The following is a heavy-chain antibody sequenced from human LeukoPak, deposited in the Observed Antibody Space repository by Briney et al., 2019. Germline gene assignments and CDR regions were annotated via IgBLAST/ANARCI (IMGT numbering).Heavy chain of an antibody. Sequence: PSETLSPTCTVSGGSISSGRYDWGWIRKPAGKGLEWIGRIYTSGSTNYNPSLKSRVTISVDTSKNQFSLKLSSVTAADTAVYYCARDHYDFWSGYYRENWFDPWGQGTLVTVSS. J-gene: IGHJ5*02. CDR3: ARDHYDFWSGYYRENWFDP. CDR2: IYTSGST. D-gene: IGHD3-3*01. CDR1: GGSISSGRYD. V-gene: IGHV4-61*02.